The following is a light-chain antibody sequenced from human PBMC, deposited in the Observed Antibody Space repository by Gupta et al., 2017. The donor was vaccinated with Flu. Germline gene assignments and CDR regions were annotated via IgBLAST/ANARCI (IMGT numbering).Light chain of an antibody. V-gene: IGLV2-14*03. CDR3: SSYTSSDTLQVI. CDR2: DVT. J-gene: IGLJ2*01. CDR1: SSDVGDYKY. Sequence: QSALTQPASVSGSPGQSMTISCTGTSSDVGDYKYVSWYHQHPGKAPNLMIYDVTYRPSGVANRFSGSKSGNTASLTISGLQAEDEADYYCSSYTSSDTLQVIFGGGTRLTVL.